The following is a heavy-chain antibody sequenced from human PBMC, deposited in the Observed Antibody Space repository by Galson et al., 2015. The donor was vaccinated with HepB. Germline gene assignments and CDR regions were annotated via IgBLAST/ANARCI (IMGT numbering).Heavy chain of an antibody. J-gene: IGHJ3*02. D-gene: IGHD2-21*02. CDR3: AREACCGGDYYPHAFDI. Sequence: SLRLSCAASGFTFGDYAMSWFRQAPGKGLEWVANIREDGNEEYYVDSVKGRFTISRDNAKNSLYLQMNSLRAADTAVYYCAREACCGGDYYPHAFDIWGLGTMVAVSS. CDR2: IREDGNEE. V-gene: IGHV3-7*03. CDR1: GFTFGDYA.